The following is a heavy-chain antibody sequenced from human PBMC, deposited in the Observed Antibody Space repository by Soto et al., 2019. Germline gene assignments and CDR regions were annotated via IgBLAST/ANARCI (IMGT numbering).Heavy chain of an antibody. CDR1: GFTFSSYW. V-gene: IGHV3-7*01. Sequence: EVQLVESGGGLVQPGGSLRLSCAASGFTFSSYWMSWVRQAPGKGLEWVANIKQDGSEKYYVDSVKGRFTISRDNAKNSLYLQLNSLRAEDTAVYYCARDFWLRREGYFDYWGQGTLVTVSS. D-gene: IGHD3-3*01. CDR2: IKQDGSEK. CDR3: ARDFWLRREGYFDY. J-gene: IGHJ4*02.